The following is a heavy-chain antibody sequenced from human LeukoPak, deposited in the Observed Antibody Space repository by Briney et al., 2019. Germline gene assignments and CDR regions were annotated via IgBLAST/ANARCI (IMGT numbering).Heavy chain of an antibody. CDR2: FNPENGNT. CDR1: GYSFVGYG. CDR3: AREHSSSWDQFDY. V-gene: IGHV1-18*01. D-gene: IGHD6-13*01. Sequence: ASVTVSYTASGYSFVGYGITWVRQAPGQGLEGMGWFNPENGNTNYAQKVQGRGTITADTSTSTSYMQLRSLTSDDTAVYYCAREHSSSWDQFDYWGQGTLVTVSS. J-gene: IGHJ4*02.